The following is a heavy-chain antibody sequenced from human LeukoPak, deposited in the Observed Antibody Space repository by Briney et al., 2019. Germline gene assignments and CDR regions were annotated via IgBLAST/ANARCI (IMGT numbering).Heavy chain of an antibody. CDR1: GFTFSNYA. D-gene: IGHD3-3*01. CDR2: ISFDGSNK. Sequence: QTGGSLRLSCAASGFTFSNYAMHWVRQAPGKGLEWVSIISFDGSNKYYADSVKGRFTISRDNSKNTLYLQMNSLRPEDTAMYHCARDRLASDQDDFDYWGQGILVTVSS. J-gene: IGHJ4*02. CDR3: ARDRLASDQDDFDY. V-gene: IGHV3-30*03.